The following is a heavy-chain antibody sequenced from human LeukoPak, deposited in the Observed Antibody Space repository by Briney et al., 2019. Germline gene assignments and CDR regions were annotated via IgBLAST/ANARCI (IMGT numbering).Heavy chain of an antibody. J-gene: IGHJ4*02. V-gene: IGHV3-30-3*01. CDR3: ARDMGYYDILYYFDY. Sequence: GGSLRLSCAASGFTFSSYAMHWVRQAPGKGLEWVAVISYDGSNKYHADSVKGRFTISRDNSKNTLYLQMTSLRTEDTAVYYCARDMGYYDILYYFDYWGQGTLVTVSS. D-gene: IGHD3-9*01. CDR2: ISYDGSNK. CDR1: GFTFSSYA.